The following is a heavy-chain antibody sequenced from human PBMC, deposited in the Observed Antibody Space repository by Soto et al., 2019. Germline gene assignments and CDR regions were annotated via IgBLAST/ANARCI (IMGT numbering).Heavy chain of an antibody. CDR2: IGPESGAT. J-gene: IGHJ4*02. CDR3: GRGRSGQIVVFY. D-gene: IGHD1-26*01. Sequence: ASVKVSCKASGYTFTGHYIHWVRQAPEQGPEWMGEIGPESGATRYAQKFQGRVTMTRDTSITTVYMELNNLSPDDTAVYYCGRGRSGQIVVFYWGQGTPVTVSS. V-gene: IGHV1-2*02. CDR1: GYTFTGHY.